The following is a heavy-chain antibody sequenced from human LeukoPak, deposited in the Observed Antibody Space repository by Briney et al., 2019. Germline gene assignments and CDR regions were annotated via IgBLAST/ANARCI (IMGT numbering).Heavy chain of an antibody. CDR2: IYYSGST. V-gene: IGHV4-59*01. D-gene: IGHD3-9*01. CDR1: GGSISSYY. J-gene: IGHJ5*02. Sequence: PSETLSLTCTVSGGSISSYYWSWIRQPPGKGLEWIGYIYYSGSTNYNPSLKSRVTISVDTSKNQFSLKPSSVTAADTAVYYCAGGDIVTGYYPFDPWGQGTLVTVSS. CDR3: AGGDIVTGYYPFDP.